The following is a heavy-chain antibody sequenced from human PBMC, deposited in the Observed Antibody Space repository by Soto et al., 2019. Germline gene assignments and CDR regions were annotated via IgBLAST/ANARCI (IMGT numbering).Heavy chain of an antibody. CDR1: GFTFSSYA. CDR3: AKRGIIYGDYYYYYYMDV. CDR2: ISGSGGST. J-gene: IGHJ6*03. V-gene: IGHV3-23*01. Sequence: GGSLRLSCAASGFTFSSYAMSWVRQAPGKGLEWVSAISGSGGSTYYADSVKGQFTISRDNSKNTLYLQMNSLRAEDTAVYYCAKRGIIYGDYYYYYYMDVWGKGTTVTVSS. D-gene: IGHD4-17*01.